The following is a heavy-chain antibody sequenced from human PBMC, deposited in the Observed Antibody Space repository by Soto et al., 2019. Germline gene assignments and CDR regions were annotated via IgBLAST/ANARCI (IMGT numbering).Heavy chain of an antibody. Sequence: QVQLVQSGAEVKKPGASVKVSCKASGYTFTSYDINWVRQATGQGLEWMGWMNPNSGNTGYAQKFQGRVTMTRNTSKSTVNMELSSLRSEDTAVYYCARAKGERYCSGGSCYPKGDAFDIWGQGTMVTVSS. D-gene: IGHD2-15*01. V-gene: IGHV1-8*01. CDR3: ARAKGERYCSGGSCYPKGDAFDI. J-gene: IGHJ3*02. CDR2: MNPNSGNT. CDR1: GYTFTSYD.